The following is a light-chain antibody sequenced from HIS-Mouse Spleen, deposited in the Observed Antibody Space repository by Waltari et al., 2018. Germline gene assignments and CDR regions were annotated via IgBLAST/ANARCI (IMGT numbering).Light chain of an antibody. CDR2: EVS. V-gene: IGLV2-18*01. Sequence: QSALTQPPSVSGSPGQSVTISCPGTSSDVGSYNRVPWYQQPPGTAPNLLIYEVSNRPSWVPDRFSGSKSGNTASLTISGLQAEDEADYYCSLYTSSSTLVFGGGTKLTVL. CDR1: SSDVGSYNR. CDR3: SLYTSSSTLV. J-gene: IGLJ2*01.